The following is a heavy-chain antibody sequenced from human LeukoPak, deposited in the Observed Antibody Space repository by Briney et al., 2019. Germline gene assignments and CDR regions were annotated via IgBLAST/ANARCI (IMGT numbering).Heavy chain of an antibody. V-gene: IGHV3-74*01. CDR1: GFTFSSYW. Sequence: GGSLRLSCAASGFTFSSYWMHWVRQAPGKGPVWVSRVDVHGQGTAYADSAKGRFTISRDNAKNTLSLQMNSLSAEDTAVYYCARSNYDSTTFYYHLDLWGQGTLVTVSS. CDR2: VDVHGQGT. CDR3: ARSNYDSTTFYYHLDL. D-gene: IGHD2/OR15-2a*01. J-gene: IGHJ5*02.